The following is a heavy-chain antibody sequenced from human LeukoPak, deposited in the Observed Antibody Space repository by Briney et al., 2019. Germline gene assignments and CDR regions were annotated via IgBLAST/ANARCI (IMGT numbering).Heavy chain of an antibody. CDR3: ARGRHDYGKASWFDP. CDR2: INPNSGGT. J-gene: IGHJ5*02. CDR1: GYTFTGYY. D-gene: IGHD3-10*01. Sequence: ASVKVSCKASGYTFTGYYMRWVRQAPGQGLEWMGWINPNSGGTNYAQKFQGRVTMTRDTSISTAYMELSRLRSDDTAVYYCARGRHDYGKASWFDPWGQGTLVTVSS. V-gene: IGHV1-2*02.